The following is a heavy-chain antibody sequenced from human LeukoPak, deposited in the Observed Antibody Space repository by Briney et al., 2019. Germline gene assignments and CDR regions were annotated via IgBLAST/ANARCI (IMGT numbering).Heavy chain of an antibody. D-gene: IGHD2-15*01. V-gene: IGHV3-48*02. CDR3: ARDDCGTCYADAFDI. CDR2: ISIGSSST. CDR1: GFTFSSYA. J-gene: IGHJ3*02. Sequence: GGSLRLSCAASGFTFSSYAMNWVSQAPGKGLEWIAYISIGSSSTYYADSVKGRFTISRDDANNLLYLQMNSLRDEDTAVYYCARDDCGTCYADAFDIWGQGTMVTVSS.